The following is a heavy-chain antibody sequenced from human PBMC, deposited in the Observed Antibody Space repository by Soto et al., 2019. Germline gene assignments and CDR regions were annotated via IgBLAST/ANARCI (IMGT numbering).Heavy chain of an antibody. CDR2: IYYSGST. CDR3: ARDSWSYGLFDY. V-gene: IGHV4-61*08. CDR1: GGSISSGDYY. J-gene: IGHJ4*02. D-gene: IGHD1-26*01. Sequence: PSETLSLTCTVSGGSISSGDYYWSWIRQPPGKGLEWIGYIYYSGSTNYNPSLKSRVTISVDTSKNQFSLKLSSVTAADTAVYYCARDSWSYGLFDYWGQGTLVTVSS.